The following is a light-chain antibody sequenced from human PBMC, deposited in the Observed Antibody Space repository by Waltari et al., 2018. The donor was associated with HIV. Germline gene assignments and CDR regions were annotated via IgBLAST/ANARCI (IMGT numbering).Light chain of an antibody. CDR2: WAS. V-gene: IGKV4-1*01. J-gene: IGKJ1*01. Sequence: DIVMTQSPDSLVVSLGERATINCKSSQSVLYSSNNKNYLPWYQQRPGQLPKLLIYWASTREYGVPDRFSGSGSGTDFTLAISSLQAEDVAVSYCQQYYSTPRRTFGQGTKVEIK. CDR1: QSVLYSSNNKNY. CDR3: QQYYSTPRRT.